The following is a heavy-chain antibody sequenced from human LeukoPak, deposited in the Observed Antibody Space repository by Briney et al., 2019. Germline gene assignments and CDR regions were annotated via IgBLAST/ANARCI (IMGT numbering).Heavy chain of an antibody. D-gene: IGHD6-13*01. V-gene: IGHV4-59*11. CDR3: ARGGSAAKYYFDS. J-gene: IGHJ4*02. CDR1: GGSISSHY. CDR2: IYYSGST. Sequence: PSETLSLTCTVSGGSISSHYWSWIRQPPGKGLEWIGYIYYSGSTNFNPSLKSRVTLSVDTSKNQFSLWLNSVTAADTAVYYCARGGSAAKYYFDSWGQGTLVTVSS.